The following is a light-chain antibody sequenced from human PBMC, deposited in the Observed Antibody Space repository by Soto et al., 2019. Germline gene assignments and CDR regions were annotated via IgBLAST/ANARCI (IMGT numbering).Light chain of an antibody. CDR3: QQYNSYSYT. Sequence: DIAMSQSPDSLAVSLGERATINCKSSQSVLSSSNNRNFLAWYQQKAGQPPKLLINWASARASGVPDRFSGSGSGTEFTLTISSLQPDDFATYYCQQYNSYSYTFGQGTKLEIK. J-gene: IGKJ2*01. V-gene: IGKV4-1*01. CDR2: WAS. CDR1: QSVLSSSNNRNF.